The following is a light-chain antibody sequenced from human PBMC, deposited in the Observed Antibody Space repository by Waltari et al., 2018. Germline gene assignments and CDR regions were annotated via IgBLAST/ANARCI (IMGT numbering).Light chain of an antibody. CDR3: AVWDDSLGGV. Sequence: QSVLTQPPSASGAPGQRVTISCSGSTSNLGDSVVTWYQQIPGTAPKLLIYNDNQGPSGVPDRFSASKSGTSASLAITGLQSEDDAYYYCAVWDDSLGGVFGGGTKLTVL. CDR2: NDN. V-gene: IGLV1-44*01. CDR1: TSNLGDSV. J-gene: IGLJ3*02.